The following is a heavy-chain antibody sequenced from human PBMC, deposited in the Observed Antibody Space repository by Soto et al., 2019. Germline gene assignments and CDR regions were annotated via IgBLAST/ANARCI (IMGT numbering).Heavy chain of an antibody. Sequence: ASVKVSCKASGYISTTYFIHWVRQAPGQGLEWMGVIHPSGGVTNYAQKFQGRVIMTKDMSTSTAYMELSSLRSEDTAVYYCAARGKGDFQFFGYYYYMDVWGKGTTVTVSS. V-gene: IGHV1-46*01. D-gene: IGHD2-21*02. CDR2: IHPSGGVT. J-gene: IGHJ6*03. CDR1: GYISTTYF. CDR3: AARGKGDFQFFGYYYYMDV.